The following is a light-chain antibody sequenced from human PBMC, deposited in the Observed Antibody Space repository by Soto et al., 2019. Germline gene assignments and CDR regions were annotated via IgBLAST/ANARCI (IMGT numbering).Light chain of an antibody. CDR2: GAS. J-gene: IGKJ3*01. V-gene: IGKV3-20*01. CDR3: QNFGDSPFT. CDR1: ETISSHY. Sequence: PGERATLSCRASETISSHYIAWYQQKPGQAPRLLIFGASTRATGIPDRFSGSWSGTDSTLTISRLEPEDFAVYYCQNFGDSPFTFGPGTKVDIK.